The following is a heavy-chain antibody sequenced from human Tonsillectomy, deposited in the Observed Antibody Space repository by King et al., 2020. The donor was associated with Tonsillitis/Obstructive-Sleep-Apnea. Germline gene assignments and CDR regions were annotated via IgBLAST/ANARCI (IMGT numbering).Heavy chain of an antibody. Sequence: VQLVESGGGLVQPGGSLRLSCAASGFTFSTFWMSWVRQAPGKGLEWVANIKEDGSEKYYVDSVKGRFTISRDNAKNSLYLQMNSLRAEDTAVYYCARVLEYYDSSAYRPFDIWGQGTMVTVSS. D-gene: IGHD3-22*01. J-gene: IGHJ3*02. CDR1: GFTFSTFW. V-gene: IGHV3-7*03. CDR2: IKEDGSEK. CDR3: ARVLEYYDSSAYRPFDI.